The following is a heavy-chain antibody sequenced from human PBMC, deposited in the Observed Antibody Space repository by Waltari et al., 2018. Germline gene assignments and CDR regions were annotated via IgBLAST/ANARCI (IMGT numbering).Heavy chain of an antibody. J-gene: IGHJ6*02. Sequence: EVQLVESGGGLVQPGGSLRLSCEASGFTFSSYEMNWVRQAPGKGLAWVSYISSSGSTIYYADSVKGRFTISRDNAKNSLYLQMNSLRAEDTAVYYCARDPPSPYPGIWGNMDVWGQGTTVTVSS. CDR1: GFTFSSYE. D-gene: IGHD3-16*01. V-gene: IGHV3-48*03. CDR2: ISSSGSTI. CDR3: ARDPPSPYPGIWGNMDV.